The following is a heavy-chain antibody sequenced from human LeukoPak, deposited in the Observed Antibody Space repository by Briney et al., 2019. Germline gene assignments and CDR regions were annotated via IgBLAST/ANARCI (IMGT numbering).Heavy chain of an antibody. CDR2: ISSSGTTI. V-gene: IGHV3-48*03. CDR1: GFTFSSFE. D-gene: IGHD2-15*01. Sequence: GGSLRLSCVASGFTFSSFEMNWVRQAPGKGLEWVSYISSSGTTIYYADSVKGRFTVSRDNAKNSLYLQMNSLRAEDTAVYYCARVSLLALWYWGQGTVVTVCS. CDR3: ARVSLLALWY. J-gene: IGHJ4*02.